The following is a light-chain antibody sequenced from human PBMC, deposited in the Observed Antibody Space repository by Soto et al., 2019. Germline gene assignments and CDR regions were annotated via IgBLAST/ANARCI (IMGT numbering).Light chain of an antibody. CDR1: SSDVGGYNY. Sequence: QSVLTQPRSVSGSPGQSVTISCTGTSSDVGGYNYVSWYQQHPGKAPKLMIYDVSKRPSGVPDRFSGSKSGNTASLTISGLQVEDEADYYCCSYAGSYTFDVFGTGTKVTVL. CDR3: CSYAGSYTFDV. CDR2: DVS. J-gene: IGLJ1*01. V-gene: IGLV2-11*01.